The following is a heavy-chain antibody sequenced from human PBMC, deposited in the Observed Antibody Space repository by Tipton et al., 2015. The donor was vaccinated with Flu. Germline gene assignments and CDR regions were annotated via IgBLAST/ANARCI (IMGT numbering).Heavy chain of an antibody. CDR2: IYHSGST. CDR1: GYSISSGYY. J-gene: IGHJ4*02. Sequence: TLSLTCAVSGYSISSGYYWGWIRQPPGKGLEWIGYIYHSGSTYYNPSLKSRVTISVDTSKNQFSLKLSSVTAADTAVYYCASGVRNGDCDYWGQGTLVTVSS. D-gene: IGHD4-17*01. V-gene: IGHV4-38-2*01. CDR3: ASGVRNGDCDY.